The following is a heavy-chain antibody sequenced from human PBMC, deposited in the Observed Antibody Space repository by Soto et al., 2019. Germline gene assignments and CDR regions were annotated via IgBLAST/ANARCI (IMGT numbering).Heavy chain of an antibody. D-gene: IGHD7-27*01. CDR3: AKYETGGSTNFDY. CDR2: IRWNSGSI. CDR1: GFTFDDYA. V-gene: IGHV3-9*01. Sequence: EVQLVESGGGLVQPGRSLRLSCAASGFTFDDYAMHWVRQAPGKGLEWVSGIRWNSGSIGYADSVKGRFTISRDNAKNSLYLQMNSLRAEDTALYYCAKYETGGSTNFDYWGQGTLVTVSS. J-gene: IGHJ4*02.